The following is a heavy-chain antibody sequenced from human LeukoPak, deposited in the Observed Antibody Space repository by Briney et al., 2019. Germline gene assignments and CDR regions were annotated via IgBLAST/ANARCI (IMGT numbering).Heavy chain of an antibody. CDR2: INHRGTT. J-gene: IGHJ4*02. CDR1: GDSFSGYY. D-gene: IGHD1-26*01. V-gene: IGHV4-34*01. CDR3: ARSWAGMYYPFYYFDY. Sequence: SETLSLTCAVYGDSFSGYYWSWIRQPPGKGLEWIAEINHRGTTHNNPSLKSRVNISADTSKNQFSLHLDSVTAADTAVYYCARSWAGMYYPFYYFDYWGQGTLVSVSS.